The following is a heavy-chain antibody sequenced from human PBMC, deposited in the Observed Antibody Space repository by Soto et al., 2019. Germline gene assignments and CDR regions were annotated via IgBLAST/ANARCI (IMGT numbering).Heavy chain of an antibody. CDR3: ARDLGWAFDS. Sequence: SRVRQAPGKGLEWVSVISGSGGSTYYADSVKGRFTISRDNAKNSLYLQMDSLTDEDTAVYYCARDLGWAFDSWGQGTLVTVSS. J-gene: IGHJ4*02. CDR2: ISGSGGST. D-gene: IGHD6-19*01. V-gene: IGHV3-23*01.